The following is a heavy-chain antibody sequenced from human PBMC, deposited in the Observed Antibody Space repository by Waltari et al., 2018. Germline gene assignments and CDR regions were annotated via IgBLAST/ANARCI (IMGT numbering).Heavy chain of an antibody. CDR1: GFTFSSYA. Sequence: VQLLESGGGLVQPGGSLRLSCAASGFTFSSYAMSWVRQAPGKGLEWVSVIYSGGSTYYADSGKGRFTIARDNSKNTLYLQMNSLRAEDTAVYYCAKSGAVAGPGDYWGQGTLVTVSS. D-gene: IGHD6-19*01. CDR2: IYSGGST. CDR3: AKSGAVAGPGDY. J-gene: IGHJ4*02. V-gene: IGHV3-23*03.